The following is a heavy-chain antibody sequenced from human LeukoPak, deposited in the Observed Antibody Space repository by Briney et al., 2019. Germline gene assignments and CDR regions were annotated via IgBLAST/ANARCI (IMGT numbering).Heavy chain of an antibody. D-gene: IGHD3-3*01. CDR2: IYNTGSI. CDR3: ARNRVTIYGDYYYYYGMDV. V-gene: IGHV4-39*01. CDR1: GGSISSSRDY. Sequence: SETLSLTCTVSGGSISSSRDYWGWIRQPPGKGLEWIGTIYNTGSIYYNPSLRSRDSISVDTSKNQFTLKLSSVTAADTAVYYCARNRVTIYGDYYYYYGMDVWGQGTTVTVS. J-gene: IGHJ6*02.